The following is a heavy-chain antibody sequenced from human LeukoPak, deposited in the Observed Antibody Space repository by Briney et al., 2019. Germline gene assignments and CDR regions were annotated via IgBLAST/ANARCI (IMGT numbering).Heavy chain of an antibody. V-gene: IGHV1-2*02. CDR2: INSNSGGT. CDR3: ARVYGSGSFYVRWFRP. Sequence: GSSVKVSCKASGYTFTGYYIHWVRQAPGQGLEWVGWINSNSGGTNYAQKFQGRVTMTRDTSISTAYMELGRLRSDDTAVYYCARVYGSGSFYVRWFRPWGQGNLVTLPS. CDR1: GYTFTGYY. D-gene: IGHD1-26*01. J-gene: IGHJ5*02.